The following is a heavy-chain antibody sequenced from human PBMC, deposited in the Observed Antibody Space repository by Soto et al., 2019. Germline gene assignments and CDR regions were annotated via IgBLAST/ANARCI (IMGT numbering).Heavy chain of an antibody. Sequence: PGGSLRLSCAASGFTFSSYSMNWVRQAPGKGLEWVSYISSSSSTIYYADSVKGRFTISRDNVKNSLYLQMNSLRDEDTAVYYCARERASESGSYFNYWGQGTLVTVSS. CDR1: GFTFSSYS. J-gene: IGHJ4*02. CDR3: ARERASESGSYFNY. V-gene: IGHV3-48*02. CDR2: ISSSSSTI. D-gene: IGHD1-26*01.